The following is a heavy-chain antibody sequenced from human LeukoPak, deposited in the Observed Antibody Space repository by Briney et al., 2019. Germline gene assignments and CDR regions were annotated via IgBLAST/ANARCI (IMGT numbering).Heavy chain of an antibody. D-gene: IGHD6-13*01. CDR1: GGSISSYY. CDR2: IYYSGST. CDR3: ASTNAAADNWFDP. J-gene: IGHJ5*02. V-gene: IGHV4-59*01. Sequence: SETLSLTCTVSGGSISSYYWSWIRQPPGKGLEWIGYIYYSGSTNYNPSLKSRVTISVDTSKNQFSLKLSSVTAADTAVYYCASTNAAADNWFDPWGQGTLVTVSS.